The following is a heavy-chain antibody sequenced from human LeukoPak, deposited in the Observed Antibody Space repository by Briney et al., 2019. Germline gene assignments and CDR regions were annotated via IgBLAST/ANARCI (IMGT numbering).Heavy chain of an antibody. V-gene: IGHV4-61*02. Sequence: SETLSLTCTVSGGSISSGSYYWNWIRQPAGKGLEWIGRLYSSGSTNYNPSLKSRVTISVDTSENQFSLKLSSVTAADTAVYYCARGIGSTGTYYFDYWGQGTLVTVSA. J-gene: IGHJ4*02. CDR1: GGSISSGSYY. CDR2: LYSSGST. CDR3: ARGIGSTGTYYFDY. D-gene: IGHD1-26*01.